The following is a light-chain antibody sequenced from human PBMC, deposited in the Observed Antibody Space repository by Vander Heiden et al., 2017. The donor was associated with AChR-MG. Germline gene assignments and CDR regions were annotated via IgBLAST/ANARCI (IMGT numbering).Light chain of an antibody. Sequence: QTVVTQEPSLSVSPGGTVTLTCASSTGAVTSGHYPNWCQQKPGQAPRALIYSKSNKHSWTPARFSGSLLGGKAALTLSGVQPEDVAEYYCLLYYGGAQLVFGGGTKLTVL. CDR2: SKS. J-gene: IGLJ2*01. CDR3: LLYYGGAQLV. CDR1: TGAVTSGHY. V-gene: IGLV7-43*01.